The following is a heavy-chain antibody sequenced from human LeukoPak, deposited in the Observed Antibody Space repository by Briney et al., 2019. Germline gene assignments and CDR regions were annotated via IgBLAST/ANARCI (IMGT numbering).Heavy chain of an antibody. V-gene: IGHV4-34*01. CDR1: GGSFSGYY. CDR2: INHSGST. D-gene: IGHD3-10*01. J-gene: IGHJ5*02. CDR3: ARRYGSGSQYNWFDP. Sequence: PSETLSLTCAVYGGSFSGYYWSWIRQPPGKGLEWIGEINHSGSTNYNPSLKSRVTISVDTSKNQFSLKLSSVTAADTAVYYCARRYGSGSQYNWFDPWGQGTLVTVSS.